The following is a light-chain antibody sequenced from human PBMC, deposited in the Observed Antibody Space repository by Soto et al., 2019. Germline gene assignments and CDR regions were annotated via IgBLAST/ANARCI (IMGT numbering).Light chain of an antibody. Sequence: IVLTQSPATLSVSPGERDTLSCCASQTLDSMVAWYQQKSGQAPRLLIYSASARATGVPARFSGYGSGTDFTLTISSLQSEDLGVYYCQQYKDWPTTFGQGTKVDIK. CDR2: SAS. V-gene: IGKV3-15*01. CDR3: QQYKDWPTT. CDR1: QTLDSM. J-gene: IGKJ1*01.